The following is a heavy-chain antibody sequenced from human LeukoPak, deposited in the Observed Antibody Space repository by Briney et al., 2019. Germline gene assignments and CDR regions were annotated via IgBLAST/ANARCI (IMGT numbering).Heavy chain of an antibody. V-gene: IGHV3-74*01. J-gene: IGHJ6*03. CDR2: INGDGTSA. D-gene: IGHD2-21*02. CDR3: ARVAYCGGDCYSLDYYYMDV. CDR1: GFTLRNYW. Sequence: GGSLRLSCAASGFTLRNYWMHWVRQTPGKGLLWVSRINGDGTSATYAGSVKGRFTISRDNAKNTLYLRMNSLRAEDTAVYYCARVAYCGGDCYSLDYYYMDVWGKGTTVTVSS.